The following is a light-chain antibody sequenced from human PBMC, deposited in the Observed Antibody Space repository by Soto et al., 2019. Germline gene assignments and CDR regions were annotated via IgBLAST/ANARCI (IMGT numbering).Light chain of an antibody. CDR2: KAS. J-gene: IGKJ4*01. Sequence: DIQMTQSPSTLSASVGDRVTMTCRASQRISSWLAWYQQKPGKAPKLLIYKASSLEGGVPSRFSGSGSGTDFTLTISSLQPDDFATYYCQQYHSYSLTFGGGTKVDIK. CDR3: QQYHSYSLT. CDR1: QRISSW. V-gene: IGKV1-5*03.